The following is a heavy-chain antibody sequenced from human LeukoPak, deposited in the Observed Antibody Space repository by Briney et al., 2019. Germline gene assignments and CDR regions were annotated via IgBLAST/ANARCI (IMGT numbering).Heavy chain of an antibody. D-gene: IGHD2-2*02. CDR3: ARSTVYCSGANCHNAFDI. CDR1: GYTFTSYG. Sequence: ASVKVSCKASGYTFTSYGISWVRQATGQGLEWMGWMNPNSGNTGYAQKFQGRVTMTRSTSISTVYMELSSLRSDDTAVYYCARSTVYCSGANCHNAFDIWGQGTMVTVSS. J-gene: IGHJ3*02. CDR2: MNPNSGNT. V-gene: IGHV1-8*02.